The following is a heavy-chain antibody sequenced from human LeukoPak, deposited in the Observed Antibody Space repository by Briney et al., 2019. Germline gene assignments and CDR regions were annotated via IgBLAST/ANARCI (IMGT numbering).Heavy chain of an antibody. V-gene: IGHV4-59*01. CDR1: GGSISSYY. D-gene: IGHD5-18*01. J-gene: IGHJ6*03. CDR3: ARTTEGGYTYGYFYYYYMDV. Sequence: SETLSLTCTVSGGSISSYYRSWIRQPPGKGLEWIGYIYYSGSTNYKSSLKSRVTISVDTSKNQFSLKLRSVTAADTAVYYCARTTEGGYTYGYFYYYYMDVWGKGTTVTISS. CDR2: IYYSGST.